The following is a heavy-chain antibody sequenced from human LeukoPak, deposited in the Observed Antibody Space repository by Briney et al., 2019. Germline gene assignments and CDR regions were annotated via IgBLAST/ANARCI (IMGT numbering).Heavy chain of an antibody. CDR3: ARDRMGAAMVKGYFDY. CDR2: ISSSGSTI. Sequence: GGSLRLSCAASGFTFSDYYMSWIRQAPGKGLEWVSYISSSGSTIYYADSVKGRFTISRDNAKNSLYLQMNSMRAEDTAVYYCARDRMGAAMVKGYFDYWGQGTLVTVSS. V-gene: IGHV3-11*01. CDR1: GFTFSDYY. J-gene: IGHJ4*02. D-gene: IGHD5-18*01.